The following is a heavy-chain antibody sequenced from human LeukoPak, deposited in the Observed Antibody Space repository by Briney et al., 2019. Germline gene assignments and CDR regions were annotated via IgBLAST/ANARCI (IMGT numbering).Heavy chain of an antibody. CDR3: ARHGRCMVRGVCNDY. Sequence: GGSLRLSCAASGFTFSSYAMSWVRQAPGKGLEWVSAISGSGGSTYYADSVKGRFTISRDNSKNTLYLQMNSLRAEDTAVYYCARHGRCMVRGVCNDYWGQGTLVTVSS. J-gene: IGHJ4*02. CDR2: ISGSGGST. D-gene: IGHD3-10*01. V-gene: IGHV3-23*01. CDR1: GFTFSSYA.